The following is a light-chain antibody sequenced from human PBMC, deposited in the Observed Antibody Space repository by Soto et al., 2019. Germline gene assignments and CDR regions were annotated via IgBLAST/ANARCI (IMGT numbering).Light chain of an antibody. CDR1: SSNIGAGYD. Sequence: QSALTQPPSVSGAPGQRVTISCTGSSSNIGAGYDVHWYQQRPGTAPKLLIYGSSNRPSGVPDRFSGSKSGTSASLAITGLQAEDEADYYCQSYDNSLSGPVVFGGGTKVTVL. CDR2: GSS. J-gene: IGLJ2*01. CDR3: QSYDNSLSGPVV. V-gene: IGLV1-40*01.